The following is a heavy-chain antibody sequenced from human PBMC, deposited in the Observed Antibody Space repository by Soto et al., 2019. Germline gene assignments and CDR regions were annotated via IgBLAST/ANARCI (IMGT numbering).Heavy chain of an antibody. CDR2: IIPIFGTA. CDR1: GGTFSSYA. J-gene: IGHJ5*02. D-gene: IGHD2-15*01. V-gene: IGHV1-69*01. Sequence: QVQLVQSGAEVKKPGSSVKVSCKASGGTFSSYAISWVRQAPGQGLEWMGGIIPIFGTANYAQKFQGRVTITADESTSTADMELSSLRSEDTAVYYCARAPPSGVAATNWFDPWGQGTLVTVSS. CDR3: ARAPPSGVAATNWFDP.